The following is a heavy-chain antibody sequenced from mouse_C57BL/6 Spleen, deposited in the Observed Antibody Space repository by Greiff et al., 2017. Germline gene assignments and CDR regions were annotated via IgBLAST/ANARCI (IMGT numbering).Heavy chain of an antibody. CDR1: GYTFTSYT. CDR3: ARWYYGSSYGYFDV. V-gene: IGHV1-4*01. D-gene: IGHD1-1*01. J-gene: IGHJ1*03. CDR2: INPSSGYT. Sequence: QVQLQQSGAELARPGASVKMSCKASGYTFTSYTMHWVKQRPGPGLEWIGYINPSSGYTKYNQKFKDKATLTADKSSSTAYMQLSSLTSEDSAVYYCARWYYGSSYGYFDVWGTGTTVTVSS.